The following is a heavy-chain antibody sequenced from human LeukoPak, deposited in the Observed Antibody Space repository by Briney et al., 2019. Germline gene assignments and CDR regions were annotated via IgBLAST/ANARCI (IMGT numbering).Heavy chain of an antibody. CDR1: GFSFTNFW. J-gene: IGHJ4*02. Sequence: GGSLRLSCAVSGFSFTNFWMSWVRQAPGRGLEWVANIHPEGNEKYHVESVKGRFTISRDNTKNLLFLQMNGLRVEDTAVYYCARRGSLGCWGQGTLVTVSS. CDR2: IHPEGNEK. CDR3: ARRGSLGC. V-gene: IGHV3-7*01. D-gene: IGHD2-15*01.